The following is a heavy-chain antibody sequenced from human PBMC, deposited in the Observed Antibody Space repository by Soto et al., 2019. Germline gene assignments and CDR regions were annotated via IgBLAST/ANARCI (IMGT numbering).Heavy chain of an antibody. CDR2: IIPILGIA. J-gene: IGHJ4*02. Sequence: SVKVSCKASGGTFSSYTISWVRQAPGQGLEWMGRIIPILGIANYAQKFQGRVTITADKSTSTAYMELSSLRSEDTAVYYCAREGAFEYSGYDPMYYFDYWGQGTLVTVSS. CDR3: AREGAFEYSGYDPMYYFDY. CDR1: GGTFSSYT. D-gene: IGHD5-12*01. V-gene: IGHV1-69*04.